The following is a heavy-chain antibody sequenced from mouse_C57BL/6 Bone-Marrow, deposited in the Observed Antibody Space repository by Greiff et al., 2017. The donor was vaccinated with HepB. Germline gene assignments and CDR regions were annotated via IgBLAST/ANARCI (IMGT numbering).Heavy chain of an antibody. CDR3: ASAAYCSNYAWYFDV. CDR2: IYPANGNT. V-gene: IGHV14-3*01. D-gene: IGHD2-5*01. Sequence: EVQLQQSVAELVRPGASVKLSCTASGYNIKNTYMHWVKQRPEQGLEWIGRIYPANGNTKYTPKFKGKATITADTSSNTAYLKLSSRTSEDTAIDYCASAAYCSNYAWYFDVWGTGTTVTVSS. J-gene: IGHJ1*03. CDR1: GYNIKNTY.